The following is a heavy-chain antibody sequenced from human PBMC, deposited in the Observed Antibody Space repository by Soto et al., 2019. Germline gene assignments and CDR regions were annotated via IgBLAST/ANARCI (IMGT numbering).Heavy chain of an antibody. J-gene: IGHJ3*02. CDR3: ASLGLLGYGSGSPNLVDAFDI. CDR1: GGSISSYY. CDR2: IYYSGST. D-gene: IGHD3-10*01. V-gene: IGHV4-59*01. Sequence: SETLSLTCTVSGGSISSYYWSWIRQPPGKGLEWIGYIYYSGSTNYNPSLKSRVTISVDTSKNQFSLKLSSVTAADTAVYYCASLGLLGYGSGSPNLVDAFDIWGQGTMVTVSS.